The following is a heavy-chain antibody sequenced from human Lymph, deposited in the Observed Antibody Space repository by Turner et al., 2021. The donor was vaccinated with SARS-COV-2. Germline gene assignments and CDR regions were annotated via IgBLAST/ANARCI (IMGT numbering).Heavy chain of an antibody. D-gene: IGHD5-18*01. CDR1: GGSFSGYY. J-gene: IGHJ6*02. V-gene: IGHV4-34*01. CDR2: INHSGST. Sequence: QVQLQQWGAGLFKPSETLSLTCAVYGGSFSGYYWSWIRQPPGKGLEWIGEINHSGSTNYNPSLKSRDTITVDTSKNQFSQKLSSVTAADTAVYYCARGGVDTAMVRYYYYGMDVWGQGTTVTVSS. CDR3: ARGGVDTAMVRYYYYGMDV.